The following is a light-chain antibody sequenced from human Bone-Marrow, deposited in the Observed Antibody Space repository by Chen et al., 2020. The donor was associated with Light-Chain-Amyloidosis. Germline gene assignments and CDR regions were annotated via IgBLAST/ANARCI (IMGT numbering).Light chain of an antibody. V-gene: IGLV1-47*01. CDR2: RNN. J-gene: IGLJ3*02. Sequence: QSVLTQPPSASGTPGQRVSISCSGSSSNIGPNYVFWYQHLPGSAPKLLIYRNNQWPSGVPDRFSGSKSGTSASLAINGLRSEDEADYYCAAWDDSLSGCVFGGGTRLTVL. CDR3: AAWDDSLSGCV. CDR1: SSNIGPNY.